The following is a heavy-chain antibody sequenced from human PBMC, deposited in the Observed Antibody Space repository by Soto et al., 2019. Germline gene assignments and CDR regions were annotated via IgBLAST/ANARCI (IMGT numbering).Heavy chain of an antibody. V-gene: IGHV1-46*03. CDR1: GYTFTSYY. CDR2: INPSGGST. D-gene: IGHD3-9*01. J-gene: IGHJ6*03. CDR3: ARVSVTVLRYFDWFENYKYYRDV. Sequence: ASVKVSCKASGYTFTSYYMHWVRQAPGQGLEWMGIINPSGGSTSYAQKFQGRVTMTRDTSTSTVYMELSSLRSEDTAVYYCARVSVTVLRYFDWFENYKYYRDVWGKGTTVTVSS.